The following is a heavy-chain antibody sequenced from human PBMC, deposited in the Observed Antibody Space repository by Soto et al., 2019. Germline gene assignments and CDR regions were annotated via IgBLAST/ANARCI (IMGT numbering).Heavy chain of an antibody. V-gene: IGHV4-4*02. D-gene: IGHD6-13*01. Sequence: SETLSLTCAVSSGSISSSNWWSWVRQPPGKGLEWIGEIYHSGSTNYNPSLKSRVTISVDKSKNQFSLKLSSVTAADTAVYYCASSIAAAGLYYWGQGTLVTVSS. CDR1: SGSISSSNW. CDR2: IYHSGST. J-gene: IGHJ4*02. CDR3: ASSIAAAGLYY.